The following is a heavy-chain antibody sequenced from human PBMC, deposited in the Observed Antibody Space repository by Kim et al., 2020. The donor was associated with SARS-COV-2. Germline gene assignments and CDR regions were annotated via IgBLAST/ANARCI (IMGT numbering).Heavy chain of an antibody. CDR2: SGVRK. Sequence: SGVRKYHADSVKGRLTNSRDNTKNTLYLQMNSLRAEDTAVYYCARDMDYWGQGTLVTVSS. CDR3: ARDMDY. J-gene: IGHJ4*02. V-gene: IGHV3-66*01.